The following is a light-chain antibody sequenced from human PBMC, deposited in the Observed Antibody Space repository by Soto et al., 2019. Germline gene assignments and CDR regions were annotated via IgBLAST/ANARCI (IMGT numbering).Light chain of an antibody. CDR3: QQCNDWPHT. CDR2: SAS. Sequence: EIVMTQSPATLSVSPGESATLSCRASQSVSSNLAWYQKKPGQAPRLLIYSASNRATGIPARFSGRGSATDFTLTISSLQSEDCAVYYCQQCNDWPHTFGQGTKLEIK. V-gene: IGKV3-15*01. J-gene: IGKJ2*01. CDR1: QSVSSN.